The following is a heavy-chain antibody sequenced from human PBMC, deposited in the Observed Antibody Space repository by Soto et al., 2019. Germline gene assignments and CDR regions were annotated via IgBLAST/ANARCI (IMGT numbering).Heavy chain of an antibody. CDR2: INPYNSNT. J-gene: IGHJ4*02. Sequence: ASVKVSCKASGYTFTSYTITWVRQAPGQGLEWMGWINPYNSNTNYAQKFQDRVTMTTDTSTSTAYMELRSLRSDDTAVYYCAIVDAYNQPNFGYWCQGILVTVS. CDR1: GYTFTSYT. D-gene: IGHD1-1*01. V-gene: IGHV1-18*01. CDR3: AIVDAYNQPNFGY.